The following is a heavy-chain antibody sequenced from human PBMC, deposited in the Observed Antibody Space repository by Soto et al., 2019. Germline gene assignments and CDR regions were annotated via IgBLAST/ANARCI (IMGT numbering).Heavy chain of an antibody. CDR1: GFTFSNAW. J-gene: IGHJ4*02. D-gene: IGHD3-3*01. Sequence: PGGFLRLSCAASGFTFSNAWMNWVRQAPGKGLEWVGRIKSKTDGGTTDYAAPVKGRFTISRDDSKNTLYLQMNSLKTEDTAVYYCTTDFPIRSPSGTRYFDYWGQGTLVTVSS. V-gene: IGHV3-15*07. CDR2: IKSKTDGGTT. CDR3: TTDFPIRSPSGTRYFDY.